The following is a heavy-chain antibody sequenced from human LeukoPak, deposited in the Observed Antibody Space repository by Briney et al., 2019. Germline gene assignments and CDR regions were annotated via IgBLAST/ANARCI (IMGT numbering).Heavy chain of an antibody. CDR3: ATSMELTFDH. CDR1: GFSSSSYA. V-gene: IGHV3-23*01. D-gene: IGHD1-26*01. CDR2: ISGSGGGT. Sequence: GGSLRLSCAASGFSSSSYAMSWVRQAPGKGLEWVSTISGSGGGTYYADSVKGRVTISRDNSKNTLNLQVNSLRVEDTAVYYCATSMELTFDHWGQGTLVTVSS. J-gene: IGHJ4*02.